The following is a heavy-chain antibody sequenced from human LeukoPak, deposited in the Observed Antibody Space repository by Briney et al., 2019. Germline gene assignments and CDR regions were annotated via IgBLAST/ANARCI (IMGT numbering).Heavy chain of an antibody. Sequence: GASVKVPCKASGYTFTSYDINWVRQATGQGLEWMGWMNPNSGNTGYAQKFQGRVTMTRNTSISTAYMELSSLRSEDTAVYYCARPNNRGSGWPYYFDYWGQGTLVTVSS. V-gene: IGHV1-8*01. CDR3: ARPNNRGSGWPYYFDY. CDR2: MNPNSGNT. D-gene: IGHD6-19*01. J-gene: IGHJ4*02. CDR1: GYTFTSYD.